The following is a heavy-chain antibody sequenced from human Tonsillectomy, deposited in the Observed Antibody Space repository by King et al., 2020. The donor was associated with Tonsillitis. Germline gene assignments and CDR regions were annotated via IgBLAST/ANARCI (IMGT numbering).Heavy chain of an antibody. V-gene: IGHV4-38-2*02. CDR3: ARDPLQDTRVPEF. J-gene: IGHJ4*02. D-gene: IGHD2-15*01. CDR1: GYSLTSGYY. CDR2: IDHTGSA. Sequence: VQLQESGPGLVKPSETLSLTCAVSGYSLTSGYYWGWIRQPPGKGLEWLGSIDHTGSAYYNPSLQSRVTLSVNTSKNEFSLKLISVTAADTAVYYCARDPLQDTRVPEFWGQGTLVTVSS.